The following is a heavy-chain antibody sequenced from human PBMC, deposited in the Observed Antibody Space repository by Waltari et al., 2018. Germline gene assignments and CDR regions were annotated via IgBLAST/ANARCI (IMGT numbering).Heavy chain of an antibody. J-gene: IGHJ6*02. Sequence: GSTYYNPSLKSRVTISVDTSKNQFSLKLSSVTAADTAVYYCARAHLEVYYYGMDVWGQGTTVTVSS. CDR2: GST. CDR3: ARAHLEVYYYGMDV. V-gene: IGHV4-39*07. D-gene: IGHD3-3*01.